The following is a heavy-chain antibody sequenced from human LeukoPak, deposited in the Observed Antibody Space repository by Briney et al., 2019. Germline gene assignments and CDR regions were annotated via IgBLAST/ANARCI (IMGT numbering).Heavy chain of an antibody. J-gene: IGHJ3*02. D-gene: IGHD1-26*01. CDR3: AKVGGSFLSNAFDM. V-gene: IGHV3-30*02. CDR1: GFTFSNYG. Sequence: PGGSLRLSCAASGFTFSNYGVHWVRQAPDKGLEWVAFIRYDGSDKYYADSVKGRVTISRDNSKNTLYLRMNSLRVEDTAVYYCAKVGGSFLSNAFDMWGQGTMVTISS. CDR2: IRYDGSDK.